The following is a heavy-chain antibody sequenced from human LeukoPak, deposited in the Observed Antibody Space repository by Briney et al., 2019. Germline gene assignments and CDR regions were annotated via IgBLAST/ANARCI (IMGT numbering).Heavy chain of an antibody. CDR2: IYPVDSAT. V-gene: IGHV5-51*01. CDR1: GYSFATYW. J-gene: IGHJ3*01. CDR3: ARDYNDYVGAMDV. D-gene: IGHD4-11*01. Sequence: GESLKISCKGSGYSFATYWIGWVRQMPGKGLEWMGIIYPVDSATRYSPSFQGQVTISVDKSISTAYLQWSSLKASDTAIYYCARDYNDYVGAMDVWGQGTMVTVSS.